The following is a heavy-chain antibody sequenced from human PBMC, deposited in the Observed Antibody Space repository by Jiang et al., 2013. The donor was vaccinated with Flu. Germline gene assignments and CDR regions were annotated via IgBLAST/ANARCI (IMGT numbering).Heavy chain of an antibody. D-gene: IGHD5-24*01. CDR1: GFTFSSYA. V-gene: IGHV3-23*04. Sequence: QLVESGGGLVQPGGSLRLSCAASGFTFSSYAMSWVRQAPGKGLEWVSAISGSGGSTYYADSVKGRFTISRDNSKNTLYLQMNSLRAEDTAVYYCAKACVEMATIGWGFDYWGQGTLVTVSS. CDR2: ISGSGGST. CDR3: AKACVEMATIGWGFDY. J-gene: IGHJ4*02.